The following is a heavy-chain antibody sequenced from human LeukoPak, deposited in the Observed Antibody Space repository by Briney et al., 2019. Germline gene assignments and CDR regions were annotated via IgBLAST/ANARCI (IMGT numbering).Heavy chain of an antibody. V-gene: IGHV4-59*01. CDR2: IYYSGST. CDR1: GGSISSYY. D-gene: IGHD3-9*01. CDR3: ARAGSILTGYGNWFDP. J-gene: IGHJ5*02. Sequence: PSETLSLTCTVSGGSISSYYWSWIRQPPGKGLEWIGYIYYSGSTNYNPSLKSRVTISVDTSKNQFSLKLSSVTAADTAVYYCARAGSILTGYGNWFDPWGQGTLVTVSS.